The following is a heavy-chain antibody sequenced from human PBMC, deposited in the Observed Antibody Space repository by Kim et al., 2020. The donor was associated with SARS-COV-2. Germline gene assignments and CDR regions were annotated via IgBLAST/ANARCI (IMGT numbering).Heavy chain of an antibody. V-gene: IGHV3-21*01. Sequence: ADAVKGRFTISRDNAKNSLYLKMNSLRAEDTAVYYCARDGGYSYGLVDYWGQGTLVTVSS. J-gene: IGHJ4*02. CDR3: ARDGGYSYGLVDY. D-gene: IGHD5-18*01.